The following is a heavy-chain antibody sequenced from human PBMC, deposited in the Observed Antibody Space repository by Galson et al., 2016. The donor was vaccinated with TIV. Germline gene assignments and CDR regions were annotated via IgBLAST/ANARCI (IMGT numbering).Heavy chain of an antibody. J-gene: IGHJ6*02. Sequence: SLRLSCAASGFIFSGHAMHWVRQAPGKGLEWVAVISYDGNSKFYADSVKGRFSISRGNSKNTLSLQMNSLRPEDSAVYFCAKTMIENVYYSGMDVWGQGTTVTVSS. V-gene: IGHV3-30*01. CDR2: ISYDGNSK. CDR3: AKTMIENVYYSGMDV. CDR1: GFIFSGHA. D-gene: IGHD2-21*01.